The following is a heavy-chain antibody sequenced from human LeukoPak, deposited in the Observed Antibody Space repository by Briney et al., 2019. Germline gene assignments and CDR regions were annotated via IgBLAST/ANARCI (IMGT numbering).Heavy chain of an antibody. CDR3: ARDQGGGNCDF. J-gene: IGHJ4*02. V-gene: IGHV1-18*01. D-gene: IGHD2-21*01. Sequence: GASVKVSCKASGYTFTSYGISWVRQAPGQGLEWMGWISAYNGHRTYAQNFQGRVSMTTDSSTNTAYMELRSLGPDDTAVYYCARDQGGGNCDFWGQGGLVTVSS. CDR1: GYTFTSYG. CDR2: ISAYNGHR.